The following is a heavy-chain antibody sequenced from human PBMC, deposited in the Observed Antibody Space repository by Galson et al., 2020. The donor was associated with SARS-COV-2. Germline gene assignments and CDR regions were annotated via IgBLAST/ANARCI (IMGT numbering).Heavy chain of an antibody. Sequence: GGSLRLSCVASGFTFSSYSMNWVRQAPGKGLEWVSYISSSSSTIYYADSVKGRFTISRDNAKNSLYLQMNSLRAEDTAVYYCARDSGYSYGYPLGHWGQGTLVTVSS. CDR2: ISSSSSTI. CDR1: GFTFSSYS. V-gene: IGHV3-48*01. J-gene: IGHJ4*02. D-gene: IGHD5-18*01. CDR3: ARDSGYSYGYPLGH.